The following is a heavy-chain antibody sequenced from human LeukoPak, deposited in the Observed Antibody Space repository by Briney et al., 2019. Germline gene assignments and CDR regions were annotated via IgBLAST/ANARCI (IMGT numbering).Heavy chain of an antibody. J-gene: IGHJ4*02. V-gene: IGHV4-59*01. D-gene: IGHD3-9*01. CDR2: IYYSGST. Sequence: SETLSLTCTVSGGSISSYYWSWIRQPPGKGLEWIGYIYYSGSTNYNPSLKSRVTISVDTSKNQFSLKLSSVTAADTAVYYCARDREDYDILTGYYTXIPDXXGQGTLVTVS. CDR3: ARDREDYDILTGYYTXIPDX. CDR1: GGSISSYY.